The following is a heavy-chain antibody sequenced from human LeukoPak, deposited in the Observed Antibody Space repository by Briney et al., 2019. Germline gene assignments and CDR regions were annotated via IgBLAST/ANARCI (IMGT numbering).Heavy chain of an antibody. D-gene: IGHD6-13*01. V-gene: IGHV3-23*01. CDR1: GFTFSSYA. J-gene: IGHJ4*02. CDR2: ISGSGGST. Sequence: GGSLRLSCAASGFTFSSYAMNWVRQAPGKGLEWVSGISGSGGSTYYADSVKGRFTISRDNAKNSLYLQMNSLRAEDMAVYYCARDKQLVRVWGQGTLVTVSS. CDR3: ARDKQLVRV.